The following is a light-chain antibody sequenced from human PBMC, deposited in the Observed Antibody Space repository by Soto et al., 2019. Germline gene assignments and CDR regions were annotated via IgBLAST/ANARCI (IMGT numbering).Light chain of an antibody. Sequence: QSVLTQPPSASGSPGQSVTISCPGTSSDVGGYKYVSWYQQHPGKAPKLMIYEVSKRPSGVPDRFSGSKSGNTASLTVSGLQAEDEADYYCSSYAGSNNWVFGGGTKLTVL. CDR3: SSYAGSNNWV. J-gene: IGLJ3*02. V-gene: IGLV2-8*01. CDR1: SSDVGGYKY. CDR2: EVS.